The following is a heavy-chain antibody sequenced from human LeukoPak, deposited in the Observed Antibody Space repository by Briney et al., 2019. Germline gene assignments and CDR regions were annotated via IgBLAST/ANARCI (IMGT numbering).Heavy chain of an antibody. CDR3: ARALGIAVAGTWSYYYYMDV. D-gene: IGHD6-19*01. CDR2: INLNSGGT. Sequence: ASVKVSCKASGYTFTCYYMHWVRQAPGQGLEWMGWINLNSGGTNYAQKFQGRVTMTRDTSISTAYMELSRLRSNDTAVYYCARALGIAVAGTWSYYYYMDVWGKGTTVTVSS. CDR1: GYTFTCYY. J-gene: IGHJ6*03. V-gene: IGHV1-2*02.